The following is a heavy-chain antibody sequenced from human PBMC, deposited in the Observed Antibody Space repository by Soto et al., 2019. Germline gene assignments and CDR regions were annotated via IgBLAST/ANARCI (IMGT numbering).Heavy chain of an antibody. CDR2: IHLSGRV. CDR1: GGSFSDYY. V-gene: IGHV4-34*01. J-gene: IGHJ5*02. Sequence: QVQLQQWVSGLLKPSETLSLTCAIYGGSFSDYYWHWIRQSPGKGLEWIGEIHLSGRVNFTPSLKSRTSLSLDTSRNQFFLTLRSVTAADTAVYFGARTPTRGASAGFDPGGRGHLVTVSS. D-gene: IGHD1-26*01. CDR3: ARTPTRGASAGFDP.